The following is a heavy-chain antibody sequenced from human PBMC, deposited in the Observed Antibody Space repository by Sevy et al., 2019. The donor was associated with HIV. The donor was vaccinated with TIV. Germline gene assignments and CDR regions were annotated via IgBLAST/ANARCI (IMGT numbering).Heavy chain of an antibody. Sequence: SETLSLTCAVYGGSFSGYYWSWIRQPPGKGLEWIGEINHSGSTNYNPSLKSRVTISVDTSKNQFSLKLSSVTAADTAVYYCARAGPLGSGSYYFDYWVQGTLVTVSS. J-gene: IGHJ4*02. V-gene: IGHV4-34*01. CDR1: GGSFSGYY. D-gene: IGHD3-10*01. CDR2: INHSGST. CDR3: ARAGPLGSGSYYFDY.